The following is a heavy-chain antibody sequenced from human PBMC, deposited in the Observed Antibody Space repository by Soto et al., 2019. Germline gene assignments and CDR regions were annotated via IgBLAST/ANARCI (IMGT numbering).Heavy chain of an antibody. J-gene: IGHJ4*02. CDR1: GYTFTGYY. CDR2: INPNSGGT. Sequence: VASVKVSCKASGYTFTGYYMHWVRQAPGQGLEWMGWINPNSGGTNYAQKFQGRVTMTRDTSISTAYMELSRLRSDDTAVYYCARDDSSGYYRKNFDCWGQGTRVTVSS. V-gene: IGHV1-2*02. D-gene: IGHD3-22*01. CDR3: ARDDSSGYYRKNFDC.